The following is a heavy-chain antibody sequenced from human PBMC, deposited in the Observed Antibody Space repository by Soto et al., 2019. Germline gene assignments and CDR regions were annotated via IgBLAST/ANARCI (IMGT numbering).Heavy chain of an antibody. CDR3: ARDSPPPRE. V-gene: IGHV1-18*01. Sequence: QVQLVQSGAEVKKPGASVKVSCKASGYTFTSYHITWVRQATGQGLEWLGWISAYNGNTNYAQKLHGRVTMTAATSTSTAYMELRSLRSDDTAVYSCARDSPPPREWGQGTLVTVSS. CDR1: GYTFTSYH. CDR2: ISAYNGNT. J-gene: IGHJ4*02.